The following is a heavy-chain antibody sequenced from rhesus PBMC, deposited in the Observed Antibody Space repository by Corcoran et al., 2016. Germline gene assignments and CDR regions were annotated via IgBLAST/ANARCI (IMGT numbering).Heavy chain of an antibody. Sequence: EVQLVESGGGLAKPGGSLRLSCAASGFTFSSYWMNWVRQTPGTGLEWIAAINSGGGRPYYPDAVKGRFTISRDNSKNTLSLQMNSLRAEDTVVYYCAKDGYCTGSGCYGYYYGLDSWGQGVVVTVSS. CDR3: AKDGYCTGSGCYGYYYGLDS. V-gene: IGHV3S42*01. J-gene: IGHJ6*01. D-gene: IGHD2-21*01. CDR2: INSGGGRP. CDR1: GFTFSSYW.